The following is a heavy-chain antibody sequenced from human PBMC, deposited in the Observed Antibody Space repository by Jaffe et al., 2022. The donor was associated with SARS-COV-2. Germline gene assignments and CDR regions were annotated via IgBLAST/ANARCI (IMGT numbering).Heavy chain of an antibody. CDR1: GFTVSSNY. Sequence: EVQLVESGGGLIQPGGSLRLSCAASGFTVSSNYMSWVRQAPGKGLEWVSVIYSGGSTYYADSVKGRFTISRDNSKNTLYLQMNSLRAEDTAVYYCARGNRFLYYYYGMDVWGQGTTVTVSS. J-gene: IGHJ6*02. CDR3: ARGNRFLYYYYGMDV. V-gene: IGHV3-53*01. CDR2: IYSGGST.